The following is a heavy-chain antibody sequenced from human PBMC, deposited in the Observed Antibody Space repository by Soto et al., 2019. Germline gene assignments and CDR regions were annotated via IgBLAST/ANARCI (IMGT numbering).Heavy chain of an antibody. CDR2: IYYSGST. J-gene: IGHJ6*02. Sequence: PSETLSLTCTVSGGSISSGDYYWSWIRQPPGKGLEWIGYIYYSGSTYYNPSLKSRVTISVDTSKNQFSLKLSSVTAADTAVYYCAREERVAAPKMYYYYGLDVWGQGTTVTVSS. D-gene: IGHD2-15*01. CDR1: GGSISSGDYY. V-gene: IGHV4-30-4*01. CDR3: AREERVAAPKMYYYYGLDV.